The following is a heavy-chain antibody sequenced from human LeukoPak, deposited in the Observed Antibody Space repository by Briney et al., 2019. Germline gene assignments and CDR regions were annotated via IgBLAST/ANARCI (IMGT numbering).Heavy chain of an antibody. V-gene: IGHV3-23*01. CDR3: AKDLPTMYYYDSSGRFDY. CDR1: GFTFSSYA. CDR2: ISGSGGST. J-gene: IGHJ4*02. Sequence: GGSLRLSCAASGFTFSSYAMSWVRQAPGKGLEWVSAISGSGGSTYYADSVKGRFTISRDNSKNTLYLQMNSLRAEDTAVYYCAKDLPTMYYYDSSGRFDYWGQGTLVTVSS. D-gene: IGHD3-22*01.